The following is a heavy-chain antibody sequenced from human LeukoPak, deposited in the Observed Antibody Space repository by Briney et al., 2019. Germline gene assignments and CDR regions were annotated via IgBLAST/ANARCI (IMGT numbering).Heavy chain of an antibody. Sequence: GGSLRLSCAASGFTFSDYYVSCIREAPGKGLGWVSYISSSGSTIYYADSVNGRFTISRDNAKNSLYLPMNSLRAEDTAVYYCARDGPATAPDYWGQGTLVTVSS. D-gene: IGHD2-21*02. CDR3: ARDGPATAPDY. J-gene: IGHJ4*02. CDR2: ISSSGSTI. V-gene: IGHV3-11*01. CDR1: GFTFSDYY.